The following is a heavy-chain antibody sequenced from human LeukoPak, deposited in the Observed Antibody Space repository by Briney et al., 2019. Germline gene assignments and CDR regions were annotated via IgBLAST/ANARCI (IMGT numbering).Heavy chain of an antibody. CDR1: GYSFTSYW. D-gene: IGHD3-3*01. CDR2: IYPGDSDT. V-gene: IGHV5-51*01. CDR3: ARHGLRFLEWLFFDP. Sequence: PGESLKISCKGSGYSFTSYWIGWVRQMPGKGLEWMGIIYPGDSDTRYSPSFQGQVTISADKSISTAYLQWSSLKASDTAMYYCARHGLRFLEWLFFDPWGQGTLDTVSS. J-gene: IGHJ5*02.